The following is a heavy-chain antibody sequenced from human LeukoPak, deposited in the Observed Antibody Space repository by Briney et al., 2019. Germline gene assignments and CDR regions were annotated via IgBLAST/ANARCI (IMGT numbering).Heavy chain of an antibody. CDR1: GGSISSYY. J-gene: IGHJ6*03. V-gene: IGHV4-4*07. D-gene: IGHD6-19*01. Sequence: PSETLSLTCTVSGGSISSYYWSWIRQPAGKGLEWFGRIYTSGSTNYNPSLKSRVTMSVDTSKNQFSLKLSSVTAADTAVYYCARVAVSYYYYYMDVWGKGTTVTVSS. CDR3: ARVAVSYYYYYMDV. CDR2: IYTSGST.